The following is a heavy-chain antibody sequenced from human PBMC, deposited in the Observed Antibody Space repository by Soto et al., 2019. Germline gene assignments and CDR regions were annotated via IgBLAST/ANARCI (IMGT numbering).Heavy chain of an antibody. CDR3: ARVVLEDIVVVVAAPWFDP. V-gene: IGHV4-31*03. Sequence: PSGTLSLTCTVSGGSISSGGYYWSWIRQHPGKGLEWIGYIYYSGSTYYNPSLKSRVTISVDTSKNQFSLKLSSVTAADTAVYYCARVVLEDIVVVVAAPWFDPWGQGTLVTVSS. CDR1: GGSISSGGYY. D-gene: IGHD2-15*01. CDR2: IYYSGST. J-gene: IGHJ5*02.